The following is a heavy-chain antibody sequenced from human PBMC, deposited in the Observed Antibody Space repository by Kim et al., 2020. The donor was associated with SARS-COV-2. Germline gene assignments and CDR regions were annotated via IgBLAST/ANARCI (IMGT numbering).Heavy chain of an antibody. D-gene: IGHD6-13*01. CDR1: GFTFDDYA. V-gene: IGHV3-9*01. J-gene: IGHJ6*02. Sequence: GGSLRLSCAASGFTFDDYAMHWVRQAPGKGLEWVSGISWNGGSIGYADSVKGRFTISRDNAKNSLYLQMNSLRAEDTALYYCAKASSGIAAAGTGGGMDVGGQGTTVTVS. CDR3: AKASSGIAAAGTGGGMDV. CDR2: ISWNGGSI.